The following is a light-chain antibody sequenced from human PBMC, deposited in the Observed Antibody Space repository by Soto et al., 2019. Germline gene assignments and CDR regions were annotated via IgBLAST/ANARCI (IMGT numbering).Light chain of an antibody. CDR2: DVS. J-gene: IGLJ1*01. CDR3: CTYTTSNTRQIV. Sequence: SVLTQPAAGFGSPCQAITIPLTGNHNDVFGYNYVSWYQQHPGKAPKFMIYDVSSRPSGVSNRFSGSKSGNTASLTISGLQAEDEADYYSCTYTTSNTRQIVFGTGTKVTVL. CDR1: HNDVFGYNY. V-gene: IGLV2-14*03.